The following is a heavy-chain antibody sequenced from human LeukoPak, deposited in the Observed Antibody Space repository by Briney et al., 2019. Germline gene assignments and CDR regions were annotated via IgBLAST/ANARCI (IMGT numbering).Heavy chain of an antibody. CDR3: AKGAIFGVVQGPDY. CDR1: GGSFSGYY. Sequence: ETLSLTCAVYGGSFSGYYWSWIRQPPGKGLEWVSAISGSGGSTYYADSVKGRFTISRDNSKNTLYLQMNSLRAEDTAVYYCAKGAIFGVVQGPDYWGQGTLVTVSS. V-gene: IGHV3-23*01. CDR2: ISGSGGST. D-gene: IGHD3-3*01. J-gene: IGHJ4*02.